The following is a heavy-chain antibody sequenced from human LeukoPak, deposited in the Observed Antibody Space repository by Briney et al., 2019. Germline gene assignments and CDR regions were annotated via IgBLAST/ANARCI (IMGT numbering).Heavy chain of an antibody. V-gene: IGHV3-7*01. CDR3: ARHNQGAAFDI. Sequence: GGSLRLSCAASGFIFTNYWMSWVCQAPGKGLEWVANIKEDGSEKNYVDSVTGRFTISRDNAKSSLYLQMNSLRAEDTAVFCCARHNQGAAFDIWGQGTMVTVSS. CDR2: IKEDGSEK. J-gene: IGHJ3*02. CDR1: GFIFTNYW.